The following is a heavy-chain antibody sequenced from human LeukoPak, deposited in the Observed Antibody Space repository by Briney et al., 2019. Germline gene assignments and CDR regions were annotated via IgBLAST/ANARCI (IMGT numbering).Heavy chain of an antibody. CDR2: ISYDGSNK. V-gene: IGHV3-30*03. J-gene: IGHJ4*02. Sequence: GGSLRLSCAASGFTFSSYGMHWVRQAPGKGLEWVAVISYDGSNKYYADSVKGRFTISRDNSKNTLYLQMNSLRAEDTAVYYCASGEGRYQLLQDFDYWGQGTLVTVSS. CDR1: GFTFSSYG. D-gene: IGHD2-2*01. CDR3: ASGEGRYQLLQDFDY.